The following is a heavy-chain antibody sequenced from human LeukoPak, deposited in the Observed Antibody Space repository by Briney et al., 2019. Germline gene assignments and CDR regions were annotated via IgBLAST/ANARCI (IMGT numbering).Heavy chain of an antibody. CDR1: GFTFSSYA. D-gene: IGHD3-16*01. Sequence: GGSLRPSCAASGFTFSSYAMSWVRQAPGKGLEWVSGIIDSGDITYYANSVKGRFTISRDNSKNTLYLQMNSLRAEDTAVYYCAKLGGQEVYNYYVGVWGKGTTVAVSS. J-gene: IGHJ6*03. CDR2: IIDSGDIT. V-gene: IGHV3-23*01. CDR3: AKLGGQEVYNYYVGV.